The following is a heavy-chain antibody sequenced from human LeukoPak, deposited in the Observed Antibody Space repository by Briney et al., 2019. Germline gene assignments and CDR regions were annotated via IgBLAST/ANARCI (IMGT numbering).Heavy chain of an antibody. D-gene: IGHD2-2*01. J-gene: IGHJ4*02. V-gene: IGHV3-48*03. CDR2: ISSSGSTI. Sequence: GGYLRLSCAASGFTFSSYEMNWVRQAPGKGLEWVSYISSSGSTIYYADSVKGRFTISRDNAKNSLYLQMNSLRAEDTAVYYCAREYCSSTSCYPMDYWGQGTLVTVSS. CDR3: AREYCSSTSCYPMDY. CDR1: GFTFSSYE.